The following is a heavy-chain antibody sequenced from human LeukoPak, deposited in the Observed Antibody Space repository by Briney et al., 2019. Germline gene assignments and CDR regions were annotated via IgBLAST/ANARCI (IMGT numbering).Heavy chain of an antibody. CDR1: GYTFTGYY. D-gene: IGHD6-19*01. CDR3: ATSGEVRAVAGIFDY. CDR2: INPNSGGT. V-gene: IGHV1-2*02. J-gene: IGHJ4*02. Sequence: ASVKVSCKASGYTFTGYYMHWVRQAPGQGLEWMGWINPNSGGTNYAQKFQGRVTMTRDTSISTAYMELSRLRPDDTAVYYCATSGEVRAVAGIFDYWGQGTLVTVSS.